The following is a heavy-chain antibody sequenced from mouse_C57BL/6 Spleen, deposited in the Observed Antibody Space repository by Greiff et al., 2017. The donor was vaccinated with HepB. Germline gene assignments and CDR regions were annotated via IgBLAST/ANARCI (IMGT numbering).Heavy chain of an antibody. Sequence: EVQLVESGGGLVQPKGSLKLSCAASGFTFNTYAMHWVRQASGKGLEWVVRIRSKSSNYATYYADSVKDRFTISRDDSQSMLCLQMNNLKTEDTAMYYCVRGERLGRGFAYWGQGTLVTVSA. CDR1: GFTFNTYA. CDR2: IRSKSSNYAT. J-gene: IGHJ3*01. CDR3: VRGERLGRGFAY. V-gene: IGHV10-3*01. D-gene: IGHD4-1*01.